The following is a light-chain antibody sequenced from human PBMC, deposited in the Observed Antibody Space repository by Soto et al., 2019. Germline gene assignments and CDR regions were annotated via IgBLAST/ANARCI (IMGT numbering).Light chain of an antibody. CDR3: QQYNNLPGT. J-gene: IGKJ1*01. CDR1: QSVSSN. CDR2: GAD. V-gene: IGKV3-15*01. Sequence: EIVMTQSPATLSVSPGERATLSCRASQSVSSNLAWYQQKPGQAPRLLIYGADTRATGLPARFSGSGSGTELPLTSSRVQSEDFAVYCCQQYNNLPGTFGQGTKVEIK.